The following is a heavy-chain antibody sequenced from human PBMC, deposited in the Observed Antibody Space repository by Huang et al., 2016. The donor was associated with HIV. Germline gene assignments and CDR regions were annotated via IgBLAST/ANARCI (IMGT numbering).Heavy chain of an antibody. J-gene: IGHJ5*02. D-gene: IGHD6-13*01. CDR3: VTRSGTAFDP. V-gene: IGHV5-51*01. CDR1: GYIFTNNW. Sequence: EVQLVQSGAEVKKPGESLKISCKASGYIFTNNWVGWVRQMPGKGLEWMRLIYPGDSDTTYSPSLEGQVTISADKAINTADLQWSNLEATDSAMYYCVTRSGTAFDPWGQGTLVTVSS. CDR2: IYPGDSDT.